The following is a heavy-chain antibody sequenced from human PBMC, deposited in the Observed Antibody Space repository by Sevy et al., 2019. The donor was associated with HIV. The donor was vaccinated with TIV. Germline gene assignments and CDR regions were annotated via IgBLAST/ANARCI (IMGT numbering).Heavy chain of an antibody. CDR3: ARETGSSHFDY. CDR2: INQDGSEN. V-gene: IGHV3-7*01. CDR1: GFTFSKYW. D-gene: IGHD3-10*01. Sequence: GGSLRLSCAASGFTFSKYWMSWVRQAPGKGLEWVANINQDGSENNYVDSVKGRFTISRDNGKNSLYLQMNSLRAEDTAVYYCARETGSSHFDYWGQGTLVTVSS. J-gene: IGHJ4*02.